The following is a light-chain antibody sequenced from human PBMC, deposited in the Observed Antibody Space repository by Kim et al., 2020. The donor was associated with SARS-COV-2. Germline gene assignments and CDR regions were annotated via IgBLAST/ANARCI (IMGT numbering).Light chain of an antibody. V-gene: IGLV3-21*04. Sequence: SYELTQPPSVSVAPGETARITCGENNIGSKSVHWYQQKPGQAPILVMYYDKDRPSGIPERFSGSNSGNTATLTISGVEAGDEADYYCQLRDSTSAHHWVFGGGTKLTVL. J-gene: IGLJ3*02. CDR2: YDK. CDR1: NIGSKS. CDR3: QLRDSTSAHHWV.